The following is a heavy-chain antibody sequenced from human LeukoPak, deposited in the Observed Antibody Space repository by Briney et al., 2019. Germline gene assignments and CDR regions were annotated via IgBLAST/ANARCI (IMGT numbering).Heavy chain of an antibody. CDR2: INHSGST. V-gene: IGHV4-34*01. J-gene: IGHJ4*02. CDR3: ARGLMSGSYSDY. Sequence: SETLSLTCAVYGGSFSGYYRSWIRQPPGKGLEWIGEINHSGSTNYNPSLKSRVTISVDTSKNQFSLKLSSVTAADTAVYYCARGLMSGSYSDYWGQGTLVTVSS. D-gene: IGHD1-26*01. CDR1: GGSFSGYY.